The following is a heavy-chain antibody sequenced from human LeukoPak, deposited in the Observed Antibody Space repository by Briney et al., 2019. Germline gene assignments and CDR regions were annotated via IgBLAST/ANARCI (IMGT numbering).Heavy chain of an antibody. CDR3: ARDRPQGQWFGEPDAFDI. CDR1: GFTFSSYA. CDR2: ISGSGGST. V-gene: IGHV3-23*01. D-gene: IGHD3-10*01. Sequence: YPGGSLRLSCAVSGFTFSSYAMSWVRQAPGKGLEWVSAISGSGGSTYYADSVKGRFTISRDNSKNTLYLQMNSLRAEDTAVYYCARDRPQGQWFGEPDAFDIWGQGTMVTVSS. J-gene: IGHJ3*02.